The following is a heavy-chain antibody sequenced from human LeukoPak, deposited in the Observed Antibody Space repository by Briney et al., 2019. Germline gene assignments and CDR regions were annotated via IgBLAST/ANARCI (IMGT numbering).Heavy chain of an antibody. CDR3: ARDRNPYYDGSGYGYC. J-gene: IGHJ4*02. CDR2: ISAYNGKT. CDR1: GYTFTSYG. Sequence: ASVKVSCKASGYTFTSYGISWVRQAPGQGLEWMAWISAYNGKTNFARKFRGRVTMTTDTSTSTAYMELRSLRSDDTAIYYCARDRNPYYDGSGYGYCWGQGTLVTVSS. D-gene: IGHD3-22*01. V-gene: IGHV1-18*01.